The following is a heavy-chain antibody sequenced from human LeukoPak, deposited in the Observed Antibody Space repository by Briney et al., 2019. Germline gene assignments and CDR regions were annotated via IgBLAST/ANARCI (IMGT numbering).Heavy chain of an antibody. J-gene: IGHJ6*03. Sequence: SETLSLTCAVYGGSFSGYYWSWIRQPPGKGLDWIGEINHSGSTNYNPSLKSRVTISVDTSKNQFSLKLSSVTAADTAVYYCARGQRWLRSLNMDVWGKGTTVTVSS. V-gene: IGHV4-34*01. CDR1: GGSFSGYY. D-gene: IGHD5-12*01. CDR2: INHSGST. CDR3: ARGQRWLRSLNMDV.